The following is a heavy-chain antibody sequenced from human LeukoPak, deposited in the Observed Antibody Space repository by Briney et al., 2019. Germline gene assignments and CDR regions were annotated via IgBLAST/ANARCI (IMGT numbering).Heavy chain of an antibody. Sequence: PSASVNVSCKASGYTFTSYYMHWVRQAPGQGLEWMGIINPSGGSTSYAQKFQGRVTMTRDTSTSTVYMELSSLRSEDTAVYYCARERITMIVVADYYYYGMDVWGQGTTVTVSS. D-gene: IGHD3-22*01. J-gene: IGHJ6*02. CDR1: GYTFTSYY. CDR2: INPSGGST. CDR3: ARERITMIVVADYYYYGMDV. V-gene: IGHV1-46*01.